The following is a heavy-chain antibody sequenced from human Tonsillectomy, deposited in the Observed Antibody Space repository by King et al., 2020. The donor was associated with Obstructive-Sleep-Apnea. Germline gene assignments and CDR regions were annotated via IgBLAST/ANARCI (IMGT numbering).Heavy chain of an antibody. CDR1: GFTFSSYD. J-gene: IGHJ6*02. D-gene: IGHD3-9*01. CDR2: IGTAGAT. CDR3: ARDNYDILTGYRYGMDG. V-gene: IGHV3-13*01. Sequence: EVQLVESGGGLVQPGGSLRLSCAASGFTFSSYDMHWVRQATGKGLEWVSVIGTAGATYYPGSVKGRFTISRENAKNSLYLQMNSLRAGDTAVNYCARDNYDILTGYRYGMDGWGQGTTVTVSS.